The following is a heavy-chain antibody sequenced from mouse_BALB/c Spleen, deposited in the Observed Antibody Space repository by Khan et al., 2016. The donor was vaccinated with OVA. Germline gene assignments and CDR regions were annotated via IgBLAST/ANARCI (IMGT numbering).Heavy chain of an antibody. J-gene: IGHJ3*01. V-gene: IGHV2-6-7*02. CDR2: IWGDGST. Sequence: VQLQESGPGLAAPSQSLSITCSVSGFSLNDFRVNWVRQPTGEGLEWRGMIWGDGSTDYNSALKSRLSISKDKSKSQVFLKMNSLQTDDTARYYCARELRLGGFAYWGQVTLVTVSA. D-gene: IGHD1-2*01. CDR1: GFSLNDFR. CDR3: ARELRLGGFAY.